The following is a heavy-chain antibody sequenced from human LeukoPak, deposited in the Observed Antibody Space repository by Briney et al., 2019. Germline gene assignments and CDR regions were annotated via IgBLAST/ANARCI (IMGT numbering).Heavy chain of an antibody. J-gene: IGHJ6*02. Sequence: GGSLRLSCAASGFTFSSYAMSWVRQAPGKGLEWVSSISSSSSYIYYADSVKGRFTISRDNAKNSLYLQMNSLRAEDTAVYYCARDIVVEPAASFSYYYGMDVWGQGTTVTVSS. CDR3: ARDIVVEPAASFSYYYGMDV. V-gene: IGHV3-21*01. D-gene: IGHD2-2*01. CDR2: ISSSSSYI. CDR1: GFTFSSYA.